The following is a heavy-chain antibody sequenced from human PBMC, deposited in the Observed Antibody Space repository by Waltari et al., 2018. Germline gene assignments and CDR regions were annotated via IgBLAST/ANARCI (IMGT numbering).Heavy chain of an antibody. CDR1: GFTFSSYG. CDR2: ISGGSDYI. D-gene: IGHD2-21*02. Sequence: EVQLLESGGGLVQPGGSLRLSCAASGFTFSSYGMSWVRQAPGKGPWWVSAISGGSDYIYYADSVRGRFTISRDNSKNTLYLQMSSLKAEDTAVYYCAKGGVVTAWDEYWGQGTLVTVSS. CDR3: AKGGVVTAWDEY. V-gene: IGHV3-23*01. J-gene: IGHJ4*02.